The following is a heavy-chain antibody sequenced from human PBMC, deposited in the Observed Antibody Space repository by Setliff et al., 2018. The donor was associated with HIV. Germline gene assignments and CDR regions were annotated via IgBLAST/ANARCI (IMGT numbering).Heavy chain of an antibody. D-gene: IGHD2-8*01. V-gene: IGHV1-8*02. CDR2: MNPDSGNT. Sequence: ASVKVSCKTSGGTFSIFSITWVRQTTGQGLKWMGWMNPDSGNTGYAQKFQGRVTMTRNTSISTAYMDLSSLRSEDTAVYYCARGKVLRGNILYYWGQGTLVTVSS. J-gene: IGHJ4*02. CDR3: ARGKVLRGNILYY. CDR1: GGTFSIFS.